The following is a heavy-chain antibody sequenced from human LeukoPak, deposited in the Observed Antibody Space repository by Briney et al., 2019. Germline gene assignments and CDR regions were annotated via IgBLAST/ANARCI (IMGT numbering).Heavy chain of an antibody. V-gene: IGHV3-23*01. D-gene: IGHD3-9*01. CDR1: GFTFNRHG. CDR2: IDVSGRMT. J-gene: IGHJ5*02. CDR3: ARDGKNYDKSLGPFDP. Sequence: PGGSLRLSCAASGFTFNRHGMSWVRQAPGKGLEWVSVIDVSGRMTYYADSVKGRFTISRDNSKNMVYLQMNSLRAGDMAVYYCARDGKNYDKSLGPFDPWGQGTLVTVSS.